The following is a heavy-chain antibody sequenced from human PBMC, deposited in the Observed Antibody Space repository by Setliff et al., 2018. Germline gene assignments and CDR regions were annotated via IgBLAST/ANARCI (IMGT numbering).Heavy chain of an antibody. V-gene: IGHV1-18*01. D-gene: IGHD2-15*01. J-gene: IGHJ5*02. CDR1: GGTFSSYG. Sequence: ASVKVSCKASGGTFSSYGVSWVRRAPGQGLEWIGWISPYNGDTKYAQKLQDRVTMTTDTSTSTAYMELRSLGSDDTAVYYCAKDRVEVVVAAPQARFEPWCQGTLVTVSS. CDR3: AKDRVEVVVAAPQARFEP. CDR2: ISPYNGDT.